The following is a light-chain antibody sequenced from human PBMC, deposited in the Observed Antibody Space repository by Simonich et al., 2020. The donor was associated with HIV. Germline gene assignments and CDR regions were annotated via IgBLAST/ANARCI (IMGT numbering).Light chain of an antibody. CDR2: CIY. Sequence: QSVLTQPPSVSGAPGQRVTISCTGSSSNIGAGYAEHWYQQLPGKAPKLLYYCIYNRPSGVPDRFSGSKAGTAASLAITGLQTEDEADYYCQSYDSSLSGSVFGGGTKLTVL. CDR3: QSYDSSLSGSV. J-gene: IGLJ3*02. V-gene: IGLV1-40*01. CDR1: SSNIGAGYA.